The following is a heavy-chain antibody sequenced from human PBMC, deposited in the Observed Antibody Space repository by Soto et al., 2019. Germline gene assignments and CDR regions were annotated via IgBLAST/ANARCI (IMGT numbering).Heavy chain of an antibody. Sequence: QVQLVQSGAEVKKPGSSVRVSCKSSGGVFSSFALSWVRQAPGQGLEWMGGIIPIFGSANYAQKFQDRVTITADDSTSTVYMELSSLRSEDTAVYYCARGRGNSAVITTFDYWGQGTLATVSS. J-gene: IGHJ4*02. V-gene: IGHV1-69*01. CDR1: GGVFSSFA. CDR2: IIPIFGSA. CDR3: ARGRGNSAVITTFDY. D-gene: IGHD3-16*01.